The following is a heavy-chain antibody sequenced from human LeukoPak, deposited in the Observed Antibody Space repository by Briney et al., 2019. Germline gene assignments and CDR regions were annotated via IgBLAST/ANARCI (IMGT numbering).Heavy chain of an antibody. V-gene: IGHV7-4-1*02. J-gene: IGHJ4*02. CDR2: VNTTTGNP. CDR1: GYSFTSQA. CDR3: ARGGYSRGQGSPFDY. Sequence: ASVKVSCKASGYSFTSQAINWVRQAPGQGLQWMGWVNTTTGNPTYAQGFTGRFVFSLDTSVSTAYLQITSLKAEDSVVYYCARGGYSRGQGSPFDYWGQGTLVTVSS. D-gene: IGHD5-12*01.